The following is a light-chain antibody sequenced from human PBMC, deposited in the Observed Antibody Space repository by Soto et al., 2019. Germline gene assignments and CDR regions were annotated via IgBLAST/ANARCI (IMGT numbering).Light chain of an antibody. J-gene: IGLJ2*01. V-gene: IGLV2-14*01. CDR1: SSDVGGYNY. CDR3: SSYTTSSTVV. Sequence: QSALTQPASVSGSPGQSIIISCTGTSSDVGGYNYVSWYQQHPGKAPKLMIYDVSTRPSGASNRFSGSKSGNTASLTISGLQAEDEADYYCSSYTTSSTVVFGGGTKLTVL. CDR2: DVS.